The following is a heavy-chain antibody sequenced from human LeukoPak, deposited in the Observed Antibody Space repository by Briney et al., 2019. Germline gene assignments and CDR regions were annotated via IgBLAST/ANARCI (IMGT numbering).Heavy chain of an antibody. CDR3: ARQWSGSSYVSSRSRGGWFDP. CDR2: IYYSGST. J-gene: IGHJ5*02. D-gene: IGHD5-18*01. CDR1: GGSISSSSYY. V-gene: IGHV4-39*07. Sequence: KPSETLSLTCTVSGGSISSSSYYWGWIRQPPGKGLEWIGSIYYSGSTYYNPSLKSQVTISVDTSKNQFSLKLSSVSAADTAVYYCARQWSGSSYVSSRSRGGWFDPWGQGTLVTVSS.